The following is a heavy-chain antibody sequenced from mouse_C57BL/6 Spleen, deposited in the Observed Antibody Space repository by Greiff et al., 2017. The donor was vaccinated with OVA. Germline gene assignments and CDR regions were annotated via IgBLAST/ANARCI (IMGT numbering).Heavy chain of an antibody. CDR2: IWSDGST. J-gene: IGHJ4*01. V-gene: IGHV2-6-1*01. Sequence: VKLMESGPGLVAPSQSLSITCTVSGFSLTSYGVHWVRQPPGKGLEWLVVIWSDGSTTYNSALKSRLSISKDNSKSQVFLKMNSLQTDDTAMYYCARHDWDDSGAMDYWGQGTSVTVSS. D-gene: IGHD2-4*01. CDR3: ARHDWDDSGAMDY. CDR1: GFSLTSYG.